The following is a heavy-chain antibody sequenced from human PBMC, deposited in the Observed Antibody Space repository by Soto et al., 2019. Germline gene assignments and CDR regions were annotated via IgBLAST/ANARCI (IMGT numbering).Heavy chain of an antibody. V-gene: IGHV3-43*01. CDR3: ATSGSGYDLFDY. D-gene: IGHD5-12*01. J-gene: IGHJ4*02. CDR1: GFTFDDYT. Sequence: PGGSLRLSCAASGFTFDDYTMHWVRQAPGKGLEWVSLISWDGGSTYYADSVKGRFTISRDNSKNSLYLQMNSLRTEDTALHYCATSGSGYDLFDYWGQGTLVTVSS. CDR2: ISWDGGST.